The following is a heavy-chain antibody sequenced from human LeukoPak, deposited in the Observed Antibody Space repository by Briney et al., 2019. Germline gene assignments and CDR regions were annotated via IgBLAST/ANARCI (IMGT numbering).Heavy chain of an antibody. J-gene: IGHJ6*03. V-gene: IGHV1-18*01. Sequence: GASVKVSCKASGYTFTSYGISWVRQAPGQGLEWMGWISAYNGNTNYAQKLQGRVTMTTDTSTSTAYMELRSLRSDDTAVYYCARDGDSIAARPYYYYMDVWGKGTTVTVSS. D-gene: IGHD6-6*01. CDR1: GYTFTSYG. CDR3: ARDGDSIAARPYYYYMDV. CDR2: ISAYNGNT.